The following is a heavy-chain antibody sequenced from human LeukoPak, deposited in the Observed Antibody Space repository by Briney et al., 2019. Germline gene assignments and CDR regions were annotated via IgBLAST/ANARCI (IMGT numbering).Heavy chain of an antibody. CDR2: ISSSSGYI. CDR3: AKDWGHYGSGSYFSRAEFDY. Sequence: GGSLRLSCAASGFTFSSYSMNWVRQAPGKGLEWVSSISSSSGYIYYADSVKGRFTISRDNSKNTLYLQMNSLRAEDTAVYYCAKDWGHYGSGSYFSRAEFDYWGQGTLVTVSS. D-gene: IGHD3-10*01. J-gene: IGHJ4*02. CDR1: GFTFSSYS. V-gene: IGHV3-21*01.